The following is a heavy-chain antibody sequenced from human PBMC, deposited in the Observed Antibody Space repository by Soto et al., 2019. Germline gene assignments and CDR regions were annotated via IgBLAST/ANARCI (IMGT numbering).Heavy chain of an antibody. J-gene: IGHJ4*02. Sequence: QVQLVQSGAEVKKPGASVKVSCKASGYTFTSYGISWVRQAPGQGLEWMGWISAYNGNTNYAQKLQGRVTMTTDTSTNTAYMELRSLRSGDTAEYYCAGDVVVVAALHPIDYWGQGTLVTVSS. CDR2: ISAYNGNT. CDR1: GYTFTSYG. V-gene: IGHV1-18*01. D-gene: IGHD2-15*01. CDR3: AGDVVVVAALHPIDY.